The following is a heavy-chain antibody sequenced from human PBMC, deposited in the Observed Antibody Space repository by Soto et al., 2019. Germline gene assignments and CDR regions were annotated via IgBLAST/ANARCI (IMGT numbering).Heavy chain of an antibody. CDR2: ISAYNDNT. V-gene: IGHV1-18*01. J-gene: IGHJ4*02. Sequence: QVQLVQSGAEVKKPGASVKVSCKASGYTFTNYGISWVRQAPGQGLEWMGWISAYNDNTNYAQKFQGRVTMTTDTSTSTAYMELRSLRSDDTAVYYCARAAYEILTGYYRRWGQGTLVTVSS. CDR3: ARAAYEILTGYYRR. D-gene: IGHD3-9*01. CDR1: GYTFTNYG.